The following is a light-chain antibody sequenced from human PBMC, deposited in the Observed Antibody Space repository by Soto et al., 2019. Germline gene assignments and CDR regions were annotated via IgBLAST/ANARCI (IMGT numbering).Light chain of an antibody. CDR2: DVS. V-gene: IGLV2-14*01. Sequence: QSVLTQPASVSGSPGQSFTISCTGTSKYVGRYSYVSWYQQHPGKAPELMVYDVSNRPSWVSNRFSGSKSGITASLTISGLQAEDEVDYYCTSYTSDSTYVFGTGTKVTVL. CDR1: SKYVGRYSY. J-gene: IGLJ1*01. CDR3: TSYTSDSTYV.